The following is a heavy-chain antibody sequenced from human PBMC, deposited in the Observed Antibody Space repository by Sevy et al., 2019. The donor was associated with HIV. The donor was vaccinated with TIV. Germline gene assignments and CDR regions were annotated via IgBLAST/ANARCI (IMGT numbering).Heavy chain of an antibody. CDR1: GFTFSSYE. CDR2: ITKSGSAE. V-gene: IGHV3-48*03. Sequence: GGSLRLSCAASGFTFSSYEMNWVRQAPGKGLEWVSYITKSGSAEYYSDSGRGRFTISRDNTKNSLYLQMNSLRAEDTALYYCARDLPPSATTVAHFDYWGRGTLVTVSS. CDR3: ARDLPPSATTVAHFDY. D-gene: IGHD4-17*01. J-gene: IGHJ4*02.